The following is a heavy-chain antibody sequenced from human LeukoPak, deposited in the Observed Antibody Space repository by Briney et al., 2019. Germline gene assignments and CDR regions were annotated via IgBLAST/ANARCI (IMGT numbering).Heavy chain of an antibody. CDR1: GYTFTDYF. CDR3: ARGLGIEYCTGGTCYPNLYFDY. D-gene: IGHD2-15*01. J-gene: IGHJ4*02. CDR2: INHYSGGT. V-gene: IGHV1-2*02. Sequence: ASVKVSCKASGYTFTDYFMHWVRQAPGQGLEWVGWINHYSGGTKYAQKFQGRVTMTRDTSISTDYMDLSSLRSDDTAVYYCARGLGIEYCTGGTCYPNLYFDYWGQGTLVTVSS.